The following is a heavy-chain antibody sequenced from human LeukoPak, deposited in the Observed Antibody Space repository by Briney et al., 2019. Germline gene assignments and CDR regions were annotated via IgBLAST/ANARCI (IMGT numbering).Heavy chain of an antibody. CDR2: IYPGDSDT. D-gene: IGHD1-1*01. V-gene: IGHV5-51*01. Sequence: GESLQISCKASGYSFTTHWIGWVRQMPGKGLEWMGIIYPGDSDTRYSPSFQGQVTISADRSISTAYLQWSSLKASDTAMYYCARTERSRPYYFDYWGQGTLVTVSS. CDR1: GYSFTTHW. J-gene: IGHJ4*02. CDR3: ARTERSRPYYFDY.